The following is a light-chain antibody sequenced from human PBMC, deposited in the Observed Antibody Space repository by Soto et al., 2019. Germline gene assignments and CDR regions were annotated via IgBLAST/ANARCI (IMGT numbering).Light chain of an antibody. J-gene: IGLJ2*01. Sequence: QSALTQSPSTSRTPGQRVTISCSGSSSNIGSNAVNWYQQLPGTAPRLVIYANDQRPSGVPARFSGSKSGTSASLAISGLQSEDEAVYYCAAWDDSLSGHVVFGGGTKVTVL. V-gene: IGLV1-44*01. CDR1: SSNIGSNA. CDR2: AND. CDR3: AAWDDSLSGHVV.